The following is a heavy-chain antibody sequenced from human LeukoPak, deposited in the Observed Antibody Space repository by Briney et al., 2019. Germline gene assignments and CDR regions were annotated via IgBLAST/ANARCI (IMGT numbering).Heavy chain of an antibody. CDR1: GYTFTGYS. D-gene: IGHD2-2*01. Sequence: ASVKVSCKASGYTFTGYSMHWVRQAPGQGLEWMGWINPNSGGTNYAQKFQGRVTMTRDTSISTAYMDLSRLTSDDTAVYYCARVGVEGASCYDYWGQGTLVTVSS. V-gene: IGHV1-2*02. CDR3: ARVGVEGASCYDY. CDR2: INPNSGGT. J-gene: IGHJ4*02.